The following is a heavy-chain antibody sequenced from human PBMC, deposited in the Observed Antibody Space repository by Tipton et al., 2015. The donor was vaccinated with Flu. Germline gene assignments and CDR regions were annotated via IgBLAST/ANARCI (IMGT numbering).Heavy chain of an antibody. CDR2: ISSSSSYI. CDR1: GFTFSSYS. J-gene: IGHJ3*02. CDR3: ARGFHYDYVWGSYRSDAFDI. Sequence: SLRLSCAASGFTFSSYSMNWVRQAPGKGLEWVSSISSSSSYIYYADSVKGRFTISRDNAKNSLYLQMNSLRAEDTAVYYCARGFHYDYVWGSYRSDAFDIWGQVTMVTVSS. V-gene: IGHV3-21*01. D-gene: IGHD3-16*02.